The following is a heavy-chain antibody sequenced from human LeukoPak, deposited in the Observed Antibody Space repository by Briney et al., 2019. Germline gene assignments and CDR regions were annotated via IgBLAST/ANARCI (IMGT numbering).Heavy chain of an antibody. V-gene: IGHV1-18*04. Sequence: ASVKVSCKASGYTFTGYYMHWVRQAPGQGLEWMGWISAYNGNTNYAQKLQGRVTMTADTSTSTAYMELRSLRSDDTAVYYCARTPSGPGTSPYYFDYWGQGTLVTVSS. CDR1: GYTFTGYY. D-gene: IGHD2-2*01. CDR3: ARTPSGPGTSPYYFDY. J-gene: IGHJ4*02. CDR2: ISAYNGNT.